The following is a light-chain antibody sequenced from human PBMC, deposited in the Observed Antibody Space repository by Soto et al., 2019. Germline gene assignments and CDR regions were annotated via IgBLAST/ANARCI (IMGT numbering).Light chain of an antibody. V-gene: IGKV2-28*01. CDR2: LAS. J-gene: IGKJ1*01. Sequence: DIVMTQSPLSLPVTPGEPASISCRSSQSLLHSNGYNYLDWYLQKPGQSPQLLIYLASNRASGVPDRFSGRGSGTDFTLKISSVEAEDGGDYYCVPALQTVTWTVGQGTKVEIK. CDR3: VPALQTVTWT. CDR1: QSLLHSNGYNY.